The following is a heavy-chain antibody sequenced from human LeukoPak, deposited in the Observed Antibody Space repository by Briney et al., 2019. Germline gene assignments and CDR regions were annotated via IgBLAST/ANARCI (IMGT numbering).Heavy chain of an antibody. J-gene: IGHJ5*02. V-gene: IGHV4-39*07. D-gene: IGHD2-2*01. CDR3: ARDRWYCSSTSCSRGWFDP. CDR2: IYYSGST. Sequence: SETLSLTCTVSGGSISSSSYYWGWIRQPPGKGLEWIGSIYYSGSTYYNPSLKSRVTISVDTSKNQFSLKLSSVTAADTAVYYCARDRWYCSSTSCSRGWFDPWGQGTPVTVSS. CDR1: GGSISSSSYY.